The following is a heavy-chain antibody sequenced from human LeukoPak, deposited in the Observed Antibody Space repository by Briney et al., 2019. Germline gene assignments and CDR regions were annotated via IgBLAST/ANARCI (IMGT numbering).Heavy chain of an antibody. D-gene: IGHD3-9*01. J-gene: IGHJ6*02. CDR3: AEDWDILTGYRYYYYGMDV. CDR2: ISGSGGST. V-gene: IGHV3-23*01. Sequence: GGSLRLSCAASGFTFSSYAMSWVRQAPGKGLEWVSAISGSGGSTYYADSVKGRFTISRDNSKNTLYLQMNSLRAEDTAVYYCAEDWDILTGYRYYYYGMDVWGQGTTVTVSS. CDR1: GFTFSSYA.